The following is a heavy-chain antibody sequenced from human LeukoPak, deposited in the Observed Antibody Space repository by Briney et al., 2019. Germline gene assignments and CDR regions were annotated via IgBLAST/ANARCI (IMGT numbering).Heavy chain of an antibody. V-gene: IGHV3-21*01. Sequence: GGSLRLSCAASGFSFNTYSMTWVRQAPGKGLEWVSSISSSSNYIYYADSVKGRLTISRDNAKNSLYLQMNSLRAEDTAVYYCARRQILPTVMPPDYWGQGTLVTVSS. D-gene: IGHD2-2*01. J-gene: IGHJ4*02. CDR3: ARRQILPTVMPPDY. CDR2: ISSSSNYI. CDR1: GFSFNTYS.